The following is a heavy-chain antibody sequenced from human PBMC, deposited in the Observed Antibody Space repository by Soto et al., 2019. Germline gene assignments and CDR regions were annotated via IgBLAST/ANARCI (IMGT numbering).Heavy chain of an antibody. J-gene: IGHJ5*02. CDR2: IIPILGIA. V-gene: IGHV1-69*04. Sequence: GASVKVSCKASGGTFSSYTISWVRQAPGQGLEWMGRIIPILGIANYAQKFQGRVTITADKSTSTAYMELSSLRSEDTAVYYCARDLSSSWYVPWFDPWAQGTLVTVSS. D-gene: IGHD6-13*01. CDR3: ARDLSSSWYVPWFDP. CDR1: GGTFSSYT.